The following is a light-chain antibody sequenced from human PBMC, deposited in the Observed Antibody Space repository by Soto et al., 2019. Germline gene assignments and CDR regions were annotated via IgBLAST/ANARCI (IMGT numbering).Light chain of an antibody. CDR1: QSVSSY. CDR3: QQYVSSPLT. J-gene: IGKJ4*01. V-gene: IGKV3-20*01. Sequence: IVLTQSPATLSLSPGERGTLPCRASQSVSSYLAWYQQKPGQAPRLVISGASSRATAIPDRFSGSGPGTDFTLTISRLEPEDFAVYYCQQYVSSPLTFGGGTKVDIK. CDR2: GAS.